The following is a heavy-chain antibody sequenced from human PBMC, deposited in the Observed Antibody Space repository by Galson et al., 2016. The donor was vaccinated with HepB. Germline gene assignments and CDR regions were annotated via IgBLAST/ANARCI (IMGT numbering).Heavy chain of an antibody. CDR1: GFTFDDYT. Sequence: SLRLSCAASGFTFDDYTMHWVRQAPGKGLEWVSLITWESGTTDYADSVRGRFTISRDNNKNFLFLQMNNLRIEDNALYYCAKDWGLVVVTRGLDYWGQGTPVTVSS. V-gene: IGHV3-43*01. CDR2: ITWESGTT. D-gene: IGHD3-22*01. J-gene: IGHJ4*02. CDR3: AKDWGLVVVTRGLDY.